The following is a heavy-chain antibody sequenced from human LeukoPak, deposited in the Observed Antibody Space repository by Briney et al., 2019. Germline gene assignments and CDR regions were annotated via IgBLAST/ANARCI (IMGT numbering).Heavy chain of an antibody. D-gene: IGHD2-15*01. J-gene: IGHJ5*02. V-gene: IGHV3-23*01. CDR3: ANLGYCSGGSCYYSWFDP. CDR2: ISGSGGST. CDR1: GFTFSSYA. Sequence: PGGSLRLSCAASGFTFSSYAMSWVRQAPGKGLEWVSAISGSGGSTYYADSVKGRFTISRDNSKNTLYLQMNSLRAEDTAVYYCANLGYCSGGSCYYSWFDPWGQGTLVTVSS.